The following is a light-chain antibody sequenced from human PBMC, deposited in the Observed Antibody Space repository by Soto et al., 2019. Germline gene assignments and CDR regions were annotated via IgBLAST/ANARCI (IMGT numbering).Light chain of an antibody. Sequence: QSALTQPASVSGSPGQSITISCTGTRSDVGGYNYVSWYQQHPGKAPKLMISEVSNRPSGVSNRFSGSKSGNTASLTISGLQAADEADYYCSSYTSTSTLVVFGTGTTLTVL. CDR1: RSDVGGYNY. CDR2: EVS. V-gene: IGLV2-14*01. J-gene: IGLJ1*01. CDR3: SSYTSTSTLVV.